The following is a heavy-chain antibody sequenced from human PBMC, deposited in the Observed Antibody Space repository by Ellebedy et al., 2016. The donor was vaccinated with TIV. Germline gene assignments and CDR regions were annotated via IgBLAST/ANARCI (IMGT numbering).Heavy chain of an antibody. CDR3: ARGRGRGFDP. J-gene: IGHJ5*02. CDR1: GGSISSSSYY. Sequence: SETLSLXCTVSGGSISSSSYYWGWIRQPPGKGLEWIGSIYYSGSTYYNPSLKSRVTISVDTSKNQFSLKLSSVTAADTAVYYCARGRGRGFDPWGQGTLVTVSS. D-gene: IGHD3-16*01. CDR2: IYYSGST. V-gene: IGHV4-39*07.